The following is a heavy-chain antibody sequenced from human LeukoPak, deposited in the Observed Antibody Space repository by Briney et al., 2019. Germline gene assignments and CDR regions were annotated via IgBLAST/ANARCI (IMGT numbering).Heavy chain of an antibody. V-gene: IGHV4-30-2*01. CDR3: ASKNYDSSGYYHFDY. J-gene: IGHJ4*02. CDR2: IYHSGST. D-gene: IGHD3-22*01. Sequence: SQTLSLTCTVSGGSISSGGYSWSWIRQPPGKGLEWIGYIYHSGSTYYNPSLKSRVTISVDRSKNQFSLKLSSVTAADTAVYYCASKNYDSSGYYHFDYWGQGTLVTVSS. CDR1: GGSISSGGYS.